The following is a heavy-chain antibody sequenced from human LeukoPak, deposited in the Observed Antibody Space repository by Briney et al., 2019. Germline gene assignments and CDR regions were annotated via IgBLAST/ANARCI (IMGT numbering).Heavy chain of an antibody. J-gene: IGHJ4*02. CDR3: AKGAVKDN. D-gene: IGHD4-17*01. Sequence: GGSLRLSCAASGFTFSSYAMHWVRQAPGKGLEWVAVISYDGSNKYYADSVKGRFTISRDNSKNTLYLQMNSLRAEDTAIYYCAKGAVKDNWGQGTLVTVSS. CDR1: GFTFSSYA. CDR2: ISYDGSNK. V-gene: IGHV3-30-3*01.